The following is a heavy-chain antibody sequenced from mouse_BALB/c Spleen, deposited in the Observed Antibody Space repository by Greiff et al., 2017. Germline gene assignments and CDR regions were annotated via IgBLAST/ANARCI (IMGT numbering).Heavy chain of an antibody. CDR1: GFTFSSYG. J-gene: IGHJ4*01. CDR3: ARASNHYAMDY. D-gene: IGHD2-5*01. CDR2: ISSGGSYT. V-gene: IGHV5-6*01. Sequence: EVQLVESGGDLVKPGGSLKLSCAASGFTFSSYGMSWVRQTPDKRLEWVATISSGGSYTYYPDSVKGRFTISRDNAKNTLYLQMSSLKSEDTAMYYCARASNHYAMDYWGQGTSVTVSS.